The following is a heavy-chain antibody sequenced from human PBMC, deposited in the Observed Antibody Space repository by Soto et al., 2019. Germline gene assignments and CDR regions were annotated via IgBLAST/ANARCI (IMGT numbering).Heavy chain of an antibody. CDR2: ISAHNGNT. CDR3: ARGRYGDY. D-gene: IGHD1-1*01. J-gene: IGHJ4*02. Sequence: QVHLVQSGAEVKKPGASVKVSCKGSGYTFTTYGITWLRQAPGQGLEWRGWISAHNGNTNYAQKLQGRVTVTRDTSTRRAYMEMRSMRSDDTAVYYCARGRYGDYWGQGALVTVSS. V-gene: IGHV1-18*01. CDR1: GYTFTTYG.